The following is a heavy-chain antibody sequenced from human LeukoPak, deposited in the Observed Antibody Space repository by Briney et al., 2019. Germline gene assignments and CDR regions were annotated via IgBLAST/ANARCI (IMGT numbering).Heavy chain of an antibody. CDR1: GGTFSSYA. J-gene: IGHJ1*01. Sequence: ASVKVSCKASGGTFSSYAISWVRQAPGQGLEWMGRIIPFLGIANYAQKYQGRVTITADKSTSTAYMELSSLRSEDTAVYYCARPGSAVGATTAEYFQHWGQGTLVTVSS. CDR2: IIPFLGIA. V-gene: IGHV1-69*04. D-gene: IGHD1-26*01. CDR3: ARPGSAVGATTAEYFQH.